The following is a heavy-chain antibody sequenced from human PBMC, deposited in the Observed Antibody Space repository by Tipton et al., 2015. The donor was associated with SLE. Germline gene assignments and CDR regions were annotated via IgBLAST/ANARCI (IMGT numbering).Heavy chain of an antibody. CDR2: IYYSGST. Sequence: TLSLTCTVSGGSISSGSYYWSWIRQPAGKGLEWIGHIYYSGSTYSNPSLKSRVTISVDTSKNQFSLKLSPVTAADTAVYYCARHVGATDAFDIWGQGTMVTVSS. CDR3: ARHVGATDAFDI. CDR1: GGSISSGSYY. D-gene: IGHD1-26*01. J-gene: IGHJ3*02. V-gene: IGHV4-39*01.